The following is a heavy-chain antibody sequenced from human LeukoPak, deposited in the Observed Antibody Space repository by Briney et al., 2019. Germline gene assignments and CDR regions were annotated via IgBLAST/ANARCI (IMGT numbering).Heavy chain of an antibody. CDR1: GYTLTGYY. J-gene: IGHJ4*02. V-gene: IGHV1-2*02. CDR2: FKPNSGDT. Sequence: ASVKVSCKASGYTLTGYYMHWVRQAPGQGLEWMGWFKPNSGDTNYAQKFQGRFTMTWDTSISTAYMELTRLRSDDTAVYYCARDDEGRANFDFWGQGTLVTVSS. CDR3: ARDDEGRANFDF.